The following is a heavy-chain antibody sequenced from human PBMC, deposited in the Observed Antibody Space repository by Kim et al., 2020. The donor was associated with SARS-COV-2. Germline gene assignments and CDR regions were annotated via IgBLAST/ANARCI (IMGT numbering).Heavy chain of an antibody. J-gene: IGHJ6*03. Sequence: ISGYGGRTNYADSVKGRFTISRDNSKNSLYLQMNSLRTEDTALYYCAKNPPYYYDSSGYYRYYYYMDVWGKGTTVTVSS. D-gene: IGHD3-22*01. CDR2: ISGYGGRT. V-gene: IGHV3-43*02. CDR3: AKNPPYYYDSSGYYRYYYYMDV.